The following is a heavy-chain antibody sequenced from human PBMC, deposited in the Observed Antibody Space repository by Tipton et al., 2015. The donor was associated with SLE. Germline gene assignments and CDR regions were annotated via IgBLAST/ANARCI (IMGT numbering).Heavy chain of an antibody. CDR1: GGTIVNYF. CDR3: AREGQLVPNWFDP. J-gene: IGHJ5*02. D-gene: IGHD6-6*01. CDR2: ILYGGGT. Sequence: GLVKPSETLSLTCTVSGGTIVNYFWTWIRQPPGKGLEFIGNILYGGGTTYSPSLKSRLTISVDTSKNQFSLKLSSVTAADTAVYYCAREGQLVPNWFDPWGQGTLVTVSS. V-gene: IGHV4-59*12.